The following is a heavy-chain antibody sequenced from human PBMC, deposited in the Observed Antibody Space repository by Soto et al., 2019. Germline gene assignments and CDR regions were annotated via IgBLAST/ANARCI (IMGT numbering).Heavy chain of an antibody. V-gene: IGHV4-39*01. CDR1: GGSISSSSYY. CDR2: IYYSGST. D-gene: IGHD3-10*01. Sequence: SETLSLTCTVSGGSISSSSYYWGRIRQPPGKGLEWIGSIYYSGSTYYNPSLKSRVTISVDTSKNQFSLKLSSVTAADTAVYYCAVTYYYGSGSYNYYYYMDVWGKGTTVTVSS. CDR3: AVTYYYGSGSYNYYYYMDV. J-gene: IGHJ6*03.